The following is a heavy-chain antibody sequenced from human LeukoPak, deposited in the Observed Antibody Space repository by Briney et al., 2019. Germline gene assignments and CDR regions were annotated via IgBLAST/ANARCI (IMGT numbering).Heavy chain of an antibody. Sequence: GGSLRLSCAASGFTFSSYGMHWVRQAPGKGLEWVAVISYDGSNKYYADSVKGRFTIPRDNSKNALYLQMNSLRAEDTAVYYCAVTDDYYDSSGFFDYWGQGTLVTVSS. D-gene: IGHD3-22*01. CDR3: AVTDDYYDSSGFFDY. J-gene: IGHJ4*02. V-gene: IGHV3-30*03. CDR2: ISYDGSNK. CDR1: GFTFSSYG.